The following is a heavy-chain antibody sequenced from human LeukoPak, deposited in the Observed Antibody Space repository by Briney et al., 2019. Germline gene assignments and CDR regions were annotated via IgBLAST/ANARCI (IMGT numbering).Heavy chain of an antibody. CDR1: GFTFNNYA. CDR3: AKRRQSGIGSLYYFDH. CDR2: ISRSGDST. V-gene: IGHV3-23*01. J-gene: IGHJ4*02. D-gene: IGHD1-14*01. Sequence: GGSLRLSCAASGFTFNNYAMSWVRQAPGKGLEWVSAISRSGDSTYYTDSVKGRFTISRDNSKNTLYLQMNSLRVEDTAVYYCAKRRQSGIGSLYYFDHWGQGTLVTVSS.